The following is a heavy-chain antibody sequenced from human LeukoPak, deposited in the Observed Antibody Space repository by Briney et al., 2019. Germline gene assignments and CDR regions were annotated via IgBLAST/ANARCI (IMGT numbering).Heavy chain of an antibody. D-gene: IGHD5-18*01. CDR3: ARDWAAMVYLDS. Sequence: PSETLSLTCAVYRGSFSGYYWSWIRQPPGKGLEWIGEIHHSGSTNCNPSLKSRVTLSVDKSKNQFSLKLSSVTAADTAVYYCARDWAAMVYLDSWGQGTLVTVSS. V-gene: IGHV4-34*01. CDR2: IHHSGST. CDR1: RGSFSGYY. J-gene: IGHJ4*02.